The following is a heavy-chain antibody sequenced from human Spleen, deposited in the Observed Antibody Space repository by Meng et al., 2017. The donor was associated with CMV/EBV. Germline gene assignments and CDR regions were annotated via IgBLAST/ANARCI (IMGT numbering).Heavy chain of an antibody. CDR1: GFTFSNSA. CDR2: ISNTGGNT. Sequence: SGFTFSNSAMAWVRQAPGRGLGWVSGISNTGGNTYYADSVKGRFTISRDNSKNTLYLQMNSLRAEDTAVYYCAKFRGGIYYVYYFDYWGQGTLVTVSS. D-gene: IGHD1-26*01. CDR3: AKFRGGIYYVYYFDY. V-gene: IGHV3-23*01. J-gene: IGHJ4*02.